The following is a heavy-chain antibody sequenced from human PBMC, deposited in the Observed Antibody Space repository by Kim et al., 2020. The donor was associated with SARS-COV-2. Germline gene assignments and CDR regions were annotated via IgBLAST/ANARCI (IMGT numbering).Heavy chain of an antibody. CDR3: ARGRGIAAAGVYYYYMDV. D-gene: IGHD6-13*01. V-gene: IGHV4-34*01. Sequence: SRVTISVDTSKNQFSLKLSSVTAADTAVYYCARGRGIAAAGVYYYYMDVWGKGTTVTVSS. J-gene: IGHJ6*03.